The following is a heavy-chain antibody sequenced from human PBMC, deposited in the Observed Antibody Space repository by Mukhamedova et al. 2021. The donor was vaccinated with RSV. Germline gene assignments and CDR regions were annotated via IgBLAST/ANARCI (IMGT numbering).Heavy chain of an antibody. CDR2: INSDGSST. Sequence: INSDGSSTSNADSVKGRFTISRDNAKNTLYLQMNSLRAEDTAVYYCARDYYDSSGYHNWYFDLWGHGTLVTVSS. D-gene: IGHD3-22*01. J-gene: IGHJ2*01. CDR3: ARDYYDSSGYHNWYFDL. V-gene: IGHV3-74*01.